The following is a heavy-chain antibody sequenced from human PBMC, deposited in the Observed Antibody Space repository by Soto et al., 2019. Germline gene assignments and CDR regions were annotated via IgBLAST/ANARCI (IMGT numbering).Heavy chain of an antibody. CDR2: FDPEDGKI. Sequence: GASVKVSCKVSGYSLTELSMHWVRQAPGKRLEWMGSFDPEDGKIIYAQSFQGRVTMTEDAYTGTAYMELSSLRSEDTAVYYCAKLPPYYDSSGPIYGMDVWGQGTTVTVSS. V-gene: IGHV1-24*01. CDR3: AKLPPYYDSSGPIYGMDV. J-gene: IGHJ6*02. D-gene: IGHD3-22*01. CDR1: GYSLTELS.